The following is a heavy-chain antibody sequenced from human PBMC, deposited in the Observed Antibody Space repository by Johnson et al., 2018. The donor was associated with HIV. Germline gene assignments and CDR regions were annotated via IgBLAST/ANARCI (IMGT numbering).Heavy chain of an antibody. D-gene: IGHD7-27*01. CDR3: AKVLSPRPWGDDAFDI. J-gene: IGHJ3*02. Sequence: VQLVEAGGGLDQPGGSLRLSCAAPGFTVSSNYMSWVRQAPGPGLAWVSVIYSGGSTYYADSVKGRFTISRDNSKNTLYLQMNSLRAEDTAVYYCAKVLSPRPWGDDAFDIWGQGTMVTVSS. CDR1: GFTVSSNY. CDR2: IYSGGST. V-gene: IGHV3-66*01.